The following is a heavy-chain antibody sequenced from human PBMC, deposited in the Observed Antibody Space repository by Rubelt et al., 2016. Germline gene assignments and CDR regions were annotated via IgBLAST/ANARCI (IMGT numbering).Heavy chain of an antibody. D-gene: IGHD3-10*01. J-gene: IGHJ4*02. CDR2: VSCSTGHT. Sequence: QVQLVQSGAEVKTPGASMQVSCKTSGYTFTNFGISFVRQAPGQGLEWMGWVSCSTGHTNYEQKFQGSVTMTTNTDYLGGMSRTSDDSAVYFCARVKTQVAVWFGDLDYWGQGALVTVSS. CDR3: ARVKTQVAVWFGDLDY. V-gene: IGHV1-18*01. CDR1: GYTFTNFG.